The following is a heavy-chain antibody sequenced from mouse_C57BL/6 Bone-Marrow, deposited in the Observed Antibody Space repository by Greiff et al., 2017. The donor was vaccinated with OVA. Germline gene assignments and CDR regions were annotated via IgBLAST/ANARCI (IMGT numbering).Heavy chain of an antibody. CDR2: IYPGSGST. D-gene: IGHD2-4*01. CDR3: ARAYDYSYYFDY. J-gene: IGHJ2*01. Sequence: QVQLQQPGAELVKPGASVKMSCKASGYTFTSYWITWVKQRPGQGLEWIGDIYPGSGSTNYNEKFKSKATLTVDTSSSTAYMQLSSLTSEDSAVYYCARAYDYSYYFDYWGQGTTLTVSS. CDR1: GYTFTSYW. V-gene: IGHV1-55*01.